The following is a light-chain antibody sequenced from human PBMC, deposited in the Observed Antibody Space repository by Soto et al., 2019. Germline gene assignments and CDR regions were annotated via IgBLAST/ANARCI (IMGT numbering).Light chain of an antibody. V-gene: IGKV1-5*01. CDR3: QQYDSYSYVT. CDR1: QSISRW. J-gene: IGKJ1*01. CDR2: DAS. Sequence: DIPMTQSPSTLSASVGDRVTITCRASQSISRWLAWYQQKPGKAPMLLIYDASHLQSGVPSRFSGSSSGTEFTLTLTSLQPDDFATYYCQQYDSYSYVTFGQGTKVEIK.